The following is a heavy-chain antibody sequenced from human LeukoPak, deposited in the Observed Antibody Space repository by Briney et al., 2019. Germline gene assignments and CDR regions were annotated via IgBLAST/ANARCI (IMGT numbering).Heavy chain of an antibody. CDR3: ARVVCRTTSCYWFDP. CDR1: GFTVSSNY. Sequence: GGSLRLSCAASGFTVSSNYMSWVRQAPGKGLEWVSLIDSGGSTYYADSVKGRFTISRDKSKNTLYLQMDTLRAEDTAVYYCARVVCRTTSCYWFDPWGQGTLVTVSS. J-gene: IGHJ5*02. CDR2: IDSGGST. V-gene: IGHV3-66*01. D-gene: IGHD2-2*01.